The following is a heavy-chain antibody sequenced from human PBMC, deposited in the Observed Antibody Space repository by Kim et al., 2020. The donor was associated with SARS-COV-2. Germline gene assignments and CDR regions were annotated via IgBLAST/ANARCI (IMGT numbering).Heavy chain of an antibody. V-gene: IGHV4-59*13. CDR2: IYYSGST. J-gene: IGHJ4*02. D-gene: IGHD3-22*01. CDR1: GGSISSYY. Sequence: SETLSLTCTVSGGSISSYYWSWIRQPPGKGLEWIGYIYYSGSTHYNPSLKSRVTISVYTSKNQFSLQLSPVTAADTAVYYCATLDSSGYYKEYYFDYWGQETQVTVS. CDR3: ATLDSSGYYKEYYFDY.